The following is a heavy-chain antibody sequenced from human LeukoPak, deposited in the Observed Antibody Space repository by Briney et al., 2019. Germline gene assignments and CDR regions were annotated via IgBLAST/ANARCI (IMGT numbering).Heavy chain of an antibody. CDR3: ARARRYNWNYSGFDP. CDR1: GYTFTGYY. J-gene: IGHJ5*02. D-gene: IGHD1-7*01. Sequence: GASVKVSCKASGYTFTGYYIHWVRQAPGQGLEWMGWINGKSGDTNYAQRFQGRVTLTRDTSISTAYMELERLSSDDTAVYYCARARRYNWNYSGFDPWGQGTLVTVSS. CDR2: INGKSGDT. V-gene: IGHV1-2*02.